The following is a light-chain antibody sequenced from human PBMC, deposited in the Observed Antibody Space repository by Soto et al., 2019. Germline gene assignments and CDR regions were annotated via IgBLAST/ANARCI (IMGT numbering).Light chain of an antibody. Sequence: DVQLTQSPSSLSASVGDRVTITCRASQGIRNDLDWYQQKPGKAPKRLIYGASSLQSGVPSRFSGSGSGTEFTLTINGLQPEDFATYYCLQHNNYPYTFGQGTKLEIK. V-gene: IGKV1-17*01. J-gene: IGKJ2*01. CDR3: LQHNNYPYT. CDR1: QGIRND. CDR2: GAS.